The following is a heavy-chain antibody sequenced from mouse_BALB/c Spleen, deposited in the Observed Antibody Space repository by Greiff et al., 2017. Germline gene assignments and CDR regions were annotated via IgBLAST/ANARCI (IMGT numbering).Heavy chain of an antibody. Sequence: EVQGVESGGGLVKPGGSLKLSCAASGFTFSDYYMYWVRQTPEKRLEWVATISDGGSYTYYPDSVKGRFTISRDNAKNNLYLQMSSLKSEDTAMYYCARDGANWDAMDYWGQGTSVTVSS. J-gene: IGHJ4*01. D-gene: IGHD4-1*01. V-gene: IGHV5-4*02. CDR2: ISDGGSYT. CDR3: ARDGANWDAMDY. CDR1: GFTFSDYY.